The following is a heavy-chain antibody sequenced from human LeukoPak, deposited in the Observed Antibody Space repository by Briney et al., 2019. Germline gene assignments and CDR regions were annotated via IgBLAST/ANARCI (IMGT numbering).Heavy chain of an antibody. CDR3: ARAGGYCSGGGCYSADFDY. Sequence: GASVKVSCKASGYTFTGYYMHWVRQAPGQGLEWMGWINPNSGGTNYAQKFQGRVTMTRDTSISTAYMELSRLRSDDTAVYYCARAGGYCSGGGCYSADFDYWGQGTLVTVSS. J-gene: IGHJ4*02. CDR1: GYTFTGYY. V-gene: IGHV1-2*02. D-gene: IGHD2-15*01. CDR2: INPNSGGT.